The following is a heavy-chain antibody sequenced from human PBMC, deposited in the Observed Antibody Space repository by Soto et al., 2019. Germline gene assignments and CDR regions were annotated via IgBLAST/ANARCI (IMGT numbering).Heavy chain of an antibody. D-gene: IGHD6-19*01. V-gene: IGHV4-31*03. Sequence: QVQLQESGPELVKPSQTLSLTCSVSGGSITTNGHYWTWIRQHPGQGLEWIAYIYYTGNSYLNPALNSRLSISVDTSKTQFSLELRSVTAADTAVYYCAREQWGFDSWGQGTLVTVSS. J-gene: IGHJ4*02. CDR2: IYYTGNS. CDR3: AREQWGFDS. CDR1: GGSITTNGHY.